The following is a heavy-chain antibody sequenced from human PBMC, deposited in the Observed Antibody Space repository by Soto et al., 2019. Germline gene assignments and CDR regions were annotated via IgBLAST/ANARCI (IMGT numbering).Heavy chain of an antibody. CDR2: IVVGSGNT. CDR1: GFTFTSSA. CDR3: AADTIFGSYYYYGMDV. V-gene: IGHV1-58*01. D-gene: IGHD3-3*01. J-gene: IGHJ6*02. Sequence: SVKVSCKASGFTFTSSAVQWVREARGQRLEWIGWIVVGSGNTNYAQKFQERVTITRDMSTSTAYMELSSLRSEDTAVYYCAADTIFGSYYYYGMDVWGQGTTVTVSS.